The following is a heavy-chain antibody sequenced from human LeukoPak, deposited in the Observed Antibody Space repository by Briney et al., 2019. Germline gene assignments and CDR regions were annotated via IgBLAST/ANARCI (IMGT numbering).Heavy chain of an antibody. J-gene: IGHJ3*02. Sequence: SGTLSLTCTVSGGSISSYYWSWIRQPPGKGLEWIGYIYYSGSTNYNPSLKSRVTISVDTSKNQFSLKLSSVTAADTAVYYCARDRLMVRGEVDAFDIWGQGTMVTVSS. CDR3: ARDRLMVRGEVDAFDI. D-gene: IGHD3-10*01. V-gene: IGHV4-59*01. CDR2: IYYSGST. CDR1: GGSISSYY.